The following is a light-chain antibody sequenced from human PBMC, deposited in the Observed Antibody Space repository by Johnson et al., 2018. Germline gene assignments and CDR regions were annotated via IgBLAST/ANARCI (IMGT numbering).Light chain of an antibody. J-gene: IGLJ1*01. Sequence: QSVLTQPPSVSAAPGQKVAISCSVSSSNIGNNYVSWYQQLPGTAPKLLIYENNKRPSGIPDRFSGSKSGTSATLGITGLQTGDEADYYCGTWDSSLSAGNVFGTGPKVTVL. CDR3: GTWDSSLSAGNV. CDR2: ENN. V-gene: IGLV1-51*02. CDR1: SSNIGNNY.